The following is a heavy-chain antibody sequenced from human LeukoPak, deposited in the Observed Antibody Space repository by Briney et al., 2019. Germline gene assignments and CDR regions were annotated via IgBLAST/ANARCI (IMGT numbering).Heavy chain of an antibody. Sequence: SETLSLTCAVSGYSISSGYYWGWIRQPPGKGLEWIGSIYHSGSTYYNPSLKSRVTISVDTSKHQFSLKLSSVTAADTAVYYCARTPKGGWFDPWGQGTLVTVSS. J-gene: IGHJ5*02. CDR1: GYSISSGYY. CDR2: IYHSGST. V-gene: IGHV4-38-2*01. CDR3: ARTPKGGWFDP.